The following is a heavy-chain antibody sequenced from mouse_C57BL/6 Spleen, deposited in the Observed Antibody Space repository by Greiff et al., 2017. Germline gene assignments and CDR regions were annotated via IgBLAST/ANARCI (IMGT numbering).Heavy chain of an antibody. Sequence: QVQLKESGPELVKPGASVKISCKASGYAFSSSWMNWVKQRPGKGLEWIGRIYPGDGDNNYNGKFKGKATLPADKSSSTAYMQLSILTSEYSAVYFCARRGSYDYFDYWGQGTTLTVSS. D-gene: IGHD1-1*02. CDR2: IYPGDGDN. V-gene: IGHV1-82*01. CDR1: GYAFSSSW. CDR3: ARRGSYDYFDY. J-gene: IGHJ2*01.